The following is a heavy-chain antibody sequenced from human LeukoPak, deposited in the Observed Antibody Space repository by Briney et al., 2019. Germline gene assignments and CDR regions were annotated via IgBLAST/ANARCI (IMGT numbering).Heavy chain of an antibody. CDR3: AKTWSSIWSYFDY. D-gene: IGHD6-13*01. Sequence: GGSLRLSCVASGFTFSSYYMSWVRQAPGKGLEWVSTLSGSGANTYYADSVKGRFTISRDNSQNTLYLQMNSLRAEDTAVYYCAKTWSSIWSYFDYWGQGTLVTVSS. J-gene: IGHJ4*02. V-gene: IGHV3-23*01. CDR2: LSGSGANT. CDR1: GFTFSSYY.